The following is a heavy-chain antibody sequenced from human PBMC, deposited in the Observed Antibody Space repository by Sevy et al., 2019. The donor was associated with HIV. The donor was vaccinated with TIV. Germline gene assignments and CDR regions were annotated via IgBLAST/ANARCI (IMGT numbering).Heavy chain of an antibody. D-gene: IGHD2-15*01. V-gene: IGHV1-24*01. Sequence: ASVKVSCKVSGYTLIEFSMHWVRQAPGKGLEWMGGFYPEDGETIYAQRFQGRVTMTEDTSTDTAYMELSSLRSEDTAVYYCATGLPGEYVDCSSCYSDYFAYWGKGTLVTVS. CDR1: GYTLIEFS. CDR3: ATGLPGEYVDCSSCYSDYFAY. CDR2: FYPEDGET. J-gene: IGHJ4*02.